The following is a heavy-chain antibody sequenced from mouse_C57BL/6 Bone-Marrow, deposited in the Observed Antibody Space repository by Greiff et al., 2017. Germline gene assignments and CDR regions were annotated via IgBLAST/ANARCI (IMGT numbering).Heavy chain of an antibody. CDR1: GYTFTDYD. CDR2: IYPGSGNT. V-gene: IGHV1-76*01. Sequence: VQLKQSGAELVRPGASVKLSCKASGYTFTDYDINWVKQTPGQGLEWIARIYPGSGNTYYNEKFKGKDTLTAEKSSSTAYMQLSSLTSEDSAVYFCANYYAMDYWGQGTSVTDSS. J-gene: IGHJ4*01. CDR3: ANYYAMDY.